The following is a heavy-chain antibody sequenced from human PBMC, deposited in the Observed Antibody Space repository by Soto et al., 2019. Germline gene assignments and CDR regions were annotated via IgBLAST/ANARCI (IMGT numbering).Heavy chain of an antibody. CDR3: VTCFR. V-gene: IGHV3-74*01. Sequence: EVQLVESGGGLVQPGGSLRLSCAASGFSFTNFSLSWVRQAPGKGLVWVSRINEDGSMTSYADSVRGRFTISRDNAKNTLYLQMNSLSAEDTAVYYCVTCFRWGQGTLVTVSS. J-gene: IGHJ4*02. CDR1: GFSFTNFS. CDR2: INEDGSMT. D-gene: IGHD3-10*02.